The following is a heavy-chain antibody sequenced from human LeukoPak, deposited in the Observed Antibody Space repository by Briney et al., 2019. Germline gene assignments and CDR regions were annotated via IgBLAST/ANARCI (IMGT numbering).Heavy chain of an antibody. Sequence: APVKVSCKASGYTFTGYYIHWVRQAPGQGLEWMGRINPNSGGTNYAQKFQGRVTMTRDTSISTGYMELSRLRSDDTAAYYCARGYGSAHGGAFDIWGQGTMVTVSS. CDR3: ARGYGSAHGGAFDI. CDR2: INPNSGGT. D-gene: IGHD3-10*01. V-gene: IGHV1-2*06. CDR1: GYTFTGYY. J-gene: IGHJ3*02.